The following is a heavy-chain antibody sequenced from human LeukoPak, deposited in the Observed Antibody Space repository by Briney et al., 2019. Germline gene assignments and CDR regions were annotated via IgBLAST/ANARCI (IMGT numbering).Heavy chain of an antibody. V-gene: IGHV1-58*02. D-gene: IGHD3/OR15-3a*01. CDR3: AADDLNIGY. CDR2: IVVGSGGT. J-gene: IGHJ4*02. Sequence: SVKVSCKASGLTFSSSAMQWVRQARGQRLEWLGWIVVGSGGTNYAQKFKDRVTITRDMSASTAYMELSSLTSEDTAVYYWAADDLNIGYWDQGTLVTVSS. CDR1: GLTFSSSA.